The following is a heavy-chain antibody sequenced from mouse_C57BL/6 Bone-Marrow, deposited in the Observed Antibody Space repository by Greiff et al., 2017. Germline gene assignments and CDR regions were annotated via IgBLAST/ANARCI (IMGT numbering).Heavy chain of an antibody. CDR1: GFTFTDYY. V-gene: IGHV7-3*01. Sequence: EVMLVESGGGLVQPGGSLSLSCAASGFTFTDYYMSWVRQPPGKALEWLGFIRNKANGYTTEYSASVKGRFTISRDNSKSILYLQMNALRAEDSATYYCARDGPYAMDYWGQGTAVTVSS. CDR2: IRNKANGYTT. CDR3: ARDGPYAMDY. J-gene: IGHJ4*01.